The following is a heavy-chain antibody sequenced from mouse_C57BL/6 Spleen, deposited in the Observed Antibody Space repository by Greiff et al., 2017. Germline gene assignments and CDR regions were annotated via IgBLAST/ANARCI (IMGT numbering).Heavy chain of an antibody. Sequence: VQLQQSGAELVKPGASVKISCKASGYAFSSYWLNWVKQRPGKGLEWIGQIYPGDGDTNYNGKFKGKATLTADKSSSTAYMQLSSLTSEDSAVYFCAREAQRDAMDYWGQGTSVTVSS. CDR2: IYPGDGDT. J-gene: IGHJ4*01. CDR1: GYAFSSYW. CDR3: AREAQRDAMDY. D-gene: IGHD1-3*01. V-gene: IGHV1-80*01.